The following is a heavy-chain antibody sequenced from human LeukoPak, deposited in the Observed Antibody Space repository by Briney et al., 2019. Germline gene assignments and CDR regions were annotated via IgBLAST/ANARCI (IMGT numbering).Heavy chain of an antibody. Sequence: GGSLRLSCAASGFTFSNYAMTWVRQVSGKGLEWVSGISGSGGGTYYAASVKGRFTISRDNSKDTLFLQMNSLRADDTALYYCARWSGDYKFDYWGQGTLVTVSS. CDR3: ARWSGDYKFDY. CDR1: GFTFSNYA. D-gene: IGHD3-3*01. CDR2: ISGSGGGT. J-gene: IGHJ4*02. V-gene: IGHV3-23*01.